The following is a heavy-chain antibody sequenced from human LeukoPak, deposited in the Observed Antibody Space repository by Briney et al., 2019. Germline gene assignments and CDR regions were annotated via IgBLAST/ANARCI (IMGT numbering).Heavy chain of an antibody. D-gene: IGHD2-2*01. CDR2: INNRGGNI. CDR3: AREGAAMGGFDY. J-gene: IGHJ4*02. V-gene: IGHV3-48*03. Sequence: GGSLRLSCAASGFTFSSYEMNWVRQAPGKGLEWVSYINNRGGNIYYADSVKGRFTISRDNAKNSLYLQMNSLRAEDTAVYYCAREGAAMGGFDYWGQGTLVTVSS. CDR1: GFTFSSYE.